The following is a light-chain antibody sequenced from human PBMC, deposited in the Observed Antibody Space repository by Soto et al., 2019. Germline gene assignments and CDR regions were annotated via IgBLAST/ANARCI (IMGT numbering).Light chain of an antibody. CDR3: QQSDSTPWT. Sequence: DIQMTQSPSSLSASVGDRVTITCRASQSISTYLNWYQQKPGKAPKLLIYAASSLQSGVPSRFSGSGSGTDFTLTISILQPEDYATYYCQQSDSTPWTFGQGTKVEMK. CDR1: QSISTY. J-gene: IGKJ1*01. V-gene: IGKV1-39*01. CDR2: AAS.